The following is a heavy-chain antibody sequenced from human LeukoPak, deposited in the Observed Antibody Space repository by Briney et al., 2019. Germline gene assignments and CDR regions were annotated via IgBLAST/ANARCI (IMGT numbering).Heavy chain of an antibody. V-gene: IGHV3-53*01. D-gene: IGHD2-15*01. J-gene: IGHJ6*02. CDR1: GLTVSYNY. CDR3: ARGQYCSGGSCYSNYYYGMDV. CDR2: IYSGGST. Sequence: GGSLRLSCAASGLTVSYNYMSWVRQAPGKGLEWVSVIYSGGSTYYADSVKGRFTISRDNSKNTLYLQMNSLRAEDTAVYYCARGQYCSGGSCYSNYYYGMDVWGQGTTVTVSS.